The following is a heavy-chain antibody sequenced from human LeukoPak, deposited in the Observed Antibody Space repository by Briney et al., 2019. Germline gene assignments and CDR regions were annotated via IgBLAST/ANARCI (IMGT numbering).Heavy chain of an antibody. CDR3: AKGGRRQWGNFDF. Sequence: GRSLRLSCAASGFTFGDYAMHWVRQAPGKGLEWVSGISWNSGSIGYADSVKGRFTISRDNAKNSLYMQMNSLRAEDTAFYYCAKGGRRQWGNFDFWGQGILVAVSS. V-gene: IGHV3-9*01. D-gene: IGHD6-19*01. CDR2: ISWNSGSI. CDR1: GFTFGDYA. J-gene: IGHJ4*02.